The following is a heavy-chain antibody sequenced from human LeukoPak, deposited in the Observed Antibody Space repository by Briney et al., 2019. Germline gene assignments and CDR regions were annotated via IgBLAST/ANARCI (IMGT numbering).Heavy chain of an antibody. Sequence: ASVKVSCKASGYTFTNYYMHWVRQAPGQGLEWMGIINPSGGGTSYAQKFQGRLTMTRDTSTTTVYMELSSLRSEDTAVYYCARQYSDILTGYHRGELYWYFDLWGRGTLVTVSS. CDR3: ARQYSDILTGYHRGELYWYFDL. D-gene: IGHD3-9*01. CDR2: INPSGGGT. CDR1: GYTFTNYY. V-gene: IGHV1-46*01. J-gene: IGHJ2*01.